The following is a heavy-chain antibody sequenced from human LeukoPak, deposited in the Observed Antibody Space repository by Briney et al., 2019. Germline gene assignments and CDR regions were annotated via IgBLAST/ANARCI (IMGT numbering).Heavy chain of an antibody. CDR2: IKSKTDGGTT. CDR1: GFTFSNAW. Sequence: GGSLRLSCAASGFTFSNAWMSWVRQAPGKGLEWVGRIKSKTDGGTTDYAAPVKGRFTTSRDDSKNTLYLQMNSLKTEDTAVYYCTTAATVTTLDYWGQGTLVTVSS. D-gene: IGHD4-17*01. CDR3: TTAATVTTLDY. J-gene: IGHJ4*02. V-gene: IGHV3-15*01.